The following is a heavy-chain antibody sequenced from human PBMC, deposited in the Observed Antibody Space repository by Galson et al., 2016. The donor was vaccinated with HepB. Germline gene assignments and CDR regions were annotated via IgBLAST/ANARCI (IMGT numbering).Heavy chain of an antibody. CDR2: LIPILGTP. CDR1: GGSFSGYT. CDR3: GQHPEFCPAAPCYDY. D-gene: IGHD2-15*01. V-gene: IGHV1-69*13. J-gene: IGHJ4*02. Sequence: SVKVSCKASGGSFSGYTFSWVRQAPGQGLEWMGGLIPILGTPIYAQSFQGRVTITADESTSTVYMDLSSLKSGDTAVYYCGQHPEFCPAAPCYDYWGQGTLVTVSS.